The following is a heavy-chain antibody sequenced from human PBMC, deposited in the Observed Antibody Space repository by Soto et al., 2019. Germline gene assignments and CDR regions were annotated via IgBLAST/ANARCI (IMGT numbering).Heavy chain of an antibody. D-gene: IGHD3-10*01. CDR2: IYYNGST. J-gene: IGHJ6*01. V-gene: IGHV4-30-4*01. CDR1: GGSISSGDYY. Sequence: SETLSLTCTVSGGSISSGDYYWSWIRHPPGKGLEWIGYIYYNGSTYYNPSLKSRVTISVDTSKNQFSLKLSSVTAADPAVYYCARAQVDYYGSGSSYYYYGMDVWGQGTTVTVSS. CDR3: ARAQVDYYGSGSSYYYYGMDV.